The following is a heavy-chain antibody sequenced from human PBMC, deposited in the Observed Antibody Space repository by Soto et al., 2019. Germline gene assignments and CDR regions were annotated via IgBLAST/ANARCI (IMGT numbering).Heavy chain of an antibody. CDR2: IYYSGST. J-gene: IGHJ4*02. CDR3: ARALEQWLVYFDY. Sequence: PSETLSLTCTVSGGSISSYYWSWIRQPPGKGLEWIGYIYYSGSTNYNPSLKSRVTISVDTSKNQFSLKLSSVTAADTAVYYCARALEQWLVYFDYSGQGTLVTVS. D-gene: IGHD6-19*01. V-gene: IGHV4-59*01. CDR1: GGSISSYY.